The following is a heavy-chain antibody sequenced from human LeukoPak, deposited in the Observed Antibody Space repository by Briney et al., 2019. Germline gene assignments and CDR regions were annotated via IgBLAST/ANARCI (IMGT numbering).Heavy chain of an antibody. Sequence: ASVKVSSKASVYTFTRYDIKSVRQATGQGLEWMGWMNPNIGYTGYAQKFQGSVTRTRNTSISTAYMELSSLRSEDTAVYYCVRGKVKYSSISWFDPWGQGTLVTVSS. CDR2: MNPNIGYT. CDR3: VRGKVKYSSISWFDP. V-gene: IGHV1-8*01. J-gene: IGHJ5*02. CDR1: VYTFTRYD. D-gene: IGHD6-19*01.